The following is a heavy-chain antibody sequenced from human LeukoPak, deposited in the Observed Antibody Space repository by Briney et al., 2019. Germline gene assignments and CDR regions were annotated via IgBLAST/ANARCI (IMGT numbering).Heavy chain of an antibody. CDR1: RFTFSSYW. J-gene: IGHJ4*02. CDR3: ARRNSGTWWSFDS. CDR2: IKDDGSQK. D-gene: IGHD2-15*01. V-gene: IGHV3-7*01. Sequence: GGSLRLSCEASRFTFSSYWMSWVRQAPGKGLEWVANIKDDGSQKNYIDSVKGRFTISRDNAKASLFLQMNSLISEDTAVYYCARRNSGTWWSFDSWGQGTLVTVSS.